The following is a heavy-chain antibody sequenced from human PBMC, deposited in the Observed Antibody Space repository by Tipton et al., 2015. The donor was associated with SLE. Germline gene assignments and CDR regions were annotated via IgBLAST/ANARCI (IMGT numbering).Heavy chain of an antibody. V-gene: IGHV4-39*07. CDR3: ARDNYHYLYYYMDV. D-gene: IGHD4-11*01. CDR1: GGSISSSSYY. Sequence: TLSLTCTVSGGSISSSSYYWGWIRQPPGKGLEWIGSIYYSGSTYYNPSLKSRVTISVDTSKNQFSLKLSSVTAADTAVYYCARDNYHYLYYYMDVWGEGTTVTVAS. J-gene: IGHJ6*03. CDR2: IYYSGST.